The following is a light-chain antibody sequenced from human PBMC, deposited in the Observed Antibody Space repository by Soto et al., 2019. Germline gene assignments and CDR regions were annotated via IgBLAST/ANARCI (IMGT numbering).Light chain of an antibody. Sequence: TVMTQSPTTLSVSLGERVTLSCRASQSVRNNLAWYQQKPGQPPRLLIYGASTRATDIPARFSGSGSGTEFTLTISGPQSDDFAVYYCQEYDNWPPWTFGQGTKVDI. CDR3: QEYDNWPPWT. CDR1: QSVRNN. V-gene: IGKV3-15*01. CDR2: GAS. J-gene: IGKJ1*01.